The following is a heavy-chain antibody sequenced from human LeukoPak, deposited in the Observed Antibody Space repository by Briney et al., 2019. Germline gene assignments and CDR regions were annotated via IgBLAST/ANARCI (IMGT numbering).Heavy chain of an antibody. CDR3: ARESQNYYDSSGHSDY. J-gene: IGHJ4*02. Sequence: PSETLSLTCTVSGGSISSYYWSWIRQPAGKGLEWIGRIYTSGSTNYNPSLKSRVTMSVDTSKNQFSLKLSSVTAADTAVYYCARESQNYYDSSGHSDYWGQGTLVTVSS. CDR2: IYTSGST. CDR1: GGSISSYY. V-gene: IGHV4-4*07. D-gene: IGHD3-22*01.